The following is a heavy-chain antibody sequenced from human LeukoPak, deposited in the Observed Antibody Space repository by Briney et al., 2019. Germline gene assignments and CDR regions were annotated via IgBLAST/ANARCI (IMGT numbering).Heavy chain of an antibody. CDR3: ARYNGSGSYRADY. CDR2: INPNSGGT. J-gene: IGHJ4*02. V-gene: IGHV1-2*06. D-gene: IGHD3-10*01. Sequence: ASVKVSCKASGYTFTGYYMHWVRQAPGQGLEWMGRINPNSGGTNYAQKFQGRVTMTRDTSISTAYMELSRLRSDDTAVYYCARYNGSGSYRADYWGQGTLVTVS. CDR1: GYTFTGYY.